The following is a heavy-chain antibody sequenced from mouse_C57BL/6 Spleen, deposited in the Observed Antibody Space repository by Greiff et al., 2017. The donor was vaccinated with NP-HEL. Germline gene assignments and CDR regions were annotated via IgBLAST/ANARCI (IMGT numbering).Heavy chain of an antibody. J-gene: IGHJ4*01. Sequence: EVKLMESGPGLVKPSQSLSLTCSVTGYSITSGYYWNWIRQFPGNKLEWMGYISYDGSNNYNPSLKNRISITRDTSKNQFFLKLNSVTTEDTATYYCAREKGLEALDYWGQGTSVTVSS. D-gene: IGHD2-2*01. CDR2: ISYDGSN. V-gene: IGHV3-6*01. CDR3: AREKGLEALDY. CDR1: GYSITSGYY.